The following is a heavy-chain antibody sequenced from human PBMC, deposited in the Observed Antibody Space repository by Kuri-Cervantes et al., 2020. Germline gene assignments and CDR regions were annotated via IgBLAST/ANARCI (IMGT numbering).Heavy chain of an antibody. D-gene: IGHD6-19*01. V-gene: IGHV3-21*04. CDR3: ARDPSGWYIASYFDY. J-gene: IGHJ4*02. Sequence: GESLKISCAASGFTFSSYSMNWVRQAPGKGLEWVSSISSSSSYIYYADSVKGRFTISRDNAKNSLYLQMNSLRAEDTAVYYCARDPSGWYIASYFDYWGQGTLVTVSS. CDR2: ISSSSSYI. CDR1: GFTFSSYS.